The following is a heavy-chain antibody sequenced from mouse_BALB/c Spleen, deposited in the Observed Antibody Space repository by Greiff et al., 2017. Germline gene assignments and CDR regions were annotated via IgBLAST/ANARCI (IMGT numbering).Heavy chain of an antibody. CDR3: ERDKGGNYWYFDY. Sequence: EVMLVESGGGLVQPGGSLKLSCAASGFTFSSYGMSWVRQTPDKRLELVATINSNGGSTYYPDSVKGRFTISRDNAKNTLYLQMSSLKSEDTAMYYCERDKGGNYWYFDYWGQGTTLTVSS. D-gene: IGHD2-1*01. CDR1: GFTFSSYG. J-gene: IGHJ2*01. V-gene: IGHV5-6-3*01. CDR2: INSNGGST.